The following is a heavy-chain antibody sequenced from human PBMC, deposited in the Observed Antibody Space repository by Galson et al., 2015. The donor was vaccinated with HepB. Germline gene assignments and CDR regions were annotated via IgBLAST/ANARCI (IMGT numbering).Heavy chain of an antibody. CDR2: ITPSGDNT. Sequence: SLRLSCAASGFTFRYYAMSWVHQAPGKGLEWVSAITPSGDNTYSADSMKGRFTISRDNSQNTLFLQMNSLRADDTAIYFCAKVFPEKTDGWYRQALYYFDSWGQGARVTVSS. CDR1: GFTFRYYA. CDR3: AKVFPEKTDGWYRQALYYFDS. V-gene: IGHV3-23*01. J-gene: IGHJ4*02. D-gene: IGHD6-19*01.